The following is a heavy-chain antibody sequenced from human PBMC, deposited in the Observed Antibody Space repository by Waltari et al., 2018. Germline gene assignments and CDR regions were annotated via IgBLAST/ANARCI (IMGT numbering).Heavy chain of an antibody. V-gene: IGHV1-46*01. CDR2: INPSGGST. CDR1: GYTFTSYY. D-gene: IGHD3-10*01. CDR3: ARDGGWRFGGPGLVDY. Sequence: QVQLVQSGAEVKKPGASVKVSCKASGYTFTSYYMYWVRQAPGQGLEWMGIINPSGGSTSYEQKCQGRVTMTRDMSTNTVYRELSSLRSEDTAVYYCARDGGWRFGGPGLVDYWGQGTLVTVSS. J-gene: IGHJ4*02.